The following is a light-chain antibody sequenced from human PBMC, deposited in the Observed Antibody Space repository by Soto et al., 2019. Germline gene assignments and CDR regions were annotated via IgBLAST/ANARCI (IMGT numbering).Light chain of an antibody. CDR3: QQYNFWPPLT. Sequence: EIVMTQSPATLSASPGERATLSCRASQSVNSNLAWYRQKPGQAPRLLISDASTRATGVPARFSGSGSGTEFTLPISSLQSEDSGIYYCQQYNFWPPLTFGGGTKVEIK. J-gene: IGKJ4*01. CDR1: QSVNSN. CDR2: DAS. V-gene: IGKV3-15*01.